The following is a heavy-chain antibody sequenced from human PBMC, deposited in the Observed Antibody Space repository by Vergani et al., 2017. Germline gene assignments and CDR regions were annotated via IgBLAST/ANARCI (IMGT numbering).Heavy chain of an antibody. D-gene: IGHD6-19*01. CDR1: GFTFSSYS. J-gene: IGHJ4*02. CDR2: ISSSISYI. Sequence: EVQLVESGGGLVKPGGSLRLSCAASGFTFSSYSMNWVRQAPGKGLEWVSSISSSISYIYYADSVKGRFTISRDNAKNSLYLQMNSLRAEDTAVYYCARDLPPYSSGPLAYWGQGTLVTVSS. V-gene: IGHV3-21*01. CDR3: ARDLPPYSSGPLAY.